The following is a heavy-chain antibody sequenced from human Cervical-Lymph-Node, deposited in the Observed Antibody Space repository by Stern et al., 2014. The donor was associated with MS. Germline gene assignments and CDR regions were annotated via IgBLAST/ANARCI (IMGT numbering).Heavy chain of an antibody. J-gene: IGHJ6*01. V-gene: IGHV1-69*06. Sequence: EQLVESGAEVKRPGSSVKVSCKASGGTFSGYAITWVRQAPGQGLEWMGGIVPIFGTSKYAQKFQGRVTITADKSTGTAYMELNSLKSNDTAVYYCARGETPIPSYGMDVWGQGTTVTVSS. CDR3: ARGETPIPSYGMDV. CDR2: IVPIFGTS. D-gene: IGHD3-16*01. CDR1: GGTFSGYA.